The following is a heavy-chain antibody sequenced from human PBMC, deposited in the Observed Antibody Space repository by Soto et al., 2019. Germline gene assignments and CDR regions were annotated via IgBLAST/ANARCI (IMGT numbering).Heavy chain of an antibody. V-gene: IGHV4-59*01. CDR2: IYYSGST. D-gene: IGHD3-10*01. CDR3: ARDRSGGDLYYGMDV. Sequence: QVQLQESGPGLVKPSETLSLTCTVSGGSISSYYWSWIRQPPGKGLEWIGYIYYSGSTNYNPSLKSRVTRSVDTSKNQFSLKLSAVTAADTAVDYCARDRSGGDLYYGMDVWGQGTTVTVSS. CDR1: GGSISSYY. J-gene: IGHJ6*02.